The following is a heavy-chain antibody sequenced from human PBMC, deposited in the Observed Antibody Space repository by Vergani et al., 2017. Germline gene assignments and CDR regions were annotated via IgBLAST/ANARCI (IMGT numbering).Heavy chain of an antibody. CDR1: GGTFSSYT. Sequence: VQLVQSGAEVKKPGSSVKVSCKASGGTFSSYTISWVRQAPGQGLEWMGRIIPILGIANYAQKFQGRVTITADKSTSTAYMELSSLRSEDTAVYYCARGPYSPDYYGSGSYYNFGWGQGTLVTVSS. J-gene: IGHJ4*02. CDR2: IIPILGIA. V-gene: IGHV1-69*09. D-gene: IGHD3-10*01. CDR3: ARGPYSPDYYGSGSYYNFG.